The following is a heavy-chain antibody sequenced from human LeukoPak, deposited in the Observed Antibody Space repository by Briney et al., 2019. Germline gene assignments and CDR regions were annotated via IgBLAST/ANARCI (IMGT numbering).Heavy chain of an antibody. CDR2: INTNTGNP. CDR1: GYTFTSYA. Sequence: ASVKVSCKASGYTFTSYATNWVRQAPGQGLEWMGWINTNTGNPTYAQGFTGRFVFSLDTSVSTAYLQISSLNTEDTAVYYCAIDQPVAGVSNFDSWGQGTLVTVSS. J-gene: IGHJ4*02. V-gene: IGHV7-4-1*02. D-gene: IGHD6-19*01. CDR3: AIDQPVAGVSNFDS.